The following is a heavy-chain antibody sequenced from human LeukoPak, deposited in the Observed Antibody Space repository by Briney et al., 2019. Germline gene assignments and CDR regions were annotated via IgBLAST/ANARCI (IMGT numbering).Heavy chain of an antibody. V-gene: IGHV3-23*01. CDR2: IIGRGGSR. J-gene: IGHJ4*02. CDR3: AKGSKGTYDY. Sequence: GGSLRLSCVASGFTFSSDVMAWVRQAPGKGLEWVSSIIGRGGSRYYADSVKGRVTISRDNSKNTLYLQIYSLRAEDTAIYYCAKGSKGTYDYWGQGTLVTVSS. CDR1: GFTFSSDV.